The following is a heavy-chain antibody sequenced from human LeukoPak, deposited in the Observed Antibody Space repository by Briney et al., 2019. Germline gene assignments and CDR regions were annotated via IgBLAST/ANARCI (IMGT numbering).Heavy chain of an antibody. CDR1: EYTFSSYS. CDR2: ITNSGNSK. Sequence: GGSLRLSCAASEYTFSSYSMNWVRKAPWKGLEWVSYITNSGNSKSYADSVKGRFTISRDNTKNSLYLQMNGLRAEDTAVYYCARTRSSGCLIFDYWGQGILVTVSS. D-gene: IGHD3-22*01. CDR3: ARTRSSGCLIFDY. J-gene: IGHJ4*02. V-gene: IGHV3-48*01.